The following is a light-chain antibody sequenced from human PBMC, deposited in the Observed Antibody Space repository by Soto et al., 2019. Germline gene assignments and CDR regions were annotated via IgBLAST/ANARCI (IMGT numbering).Light chain of an antibody. CDR2: GAS. CDR3: QKYGSAPLT. Sequence: EIVLTQSPDTLSLSSGERATLSCRASQRISNYYLAWYHQKTGQAPRLLIYGASSRATGVPDRFSGSGSGTDFTLTISRLEPEDVAVYYCQKYGSAPLTFGGGTKLEIK. CDR1: QRISNYY. J-gene: IGKJ4*01. V-gene: IGKV3-20*01.